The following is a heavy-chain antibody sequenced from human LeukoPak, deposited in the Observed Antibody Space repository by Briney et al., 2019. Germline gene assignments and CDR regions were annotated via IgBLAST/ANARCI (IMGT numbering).Heavy chain of an antibody. CDR1: GGSISSSSYY. Sequence: PSETLSLTCTVSGGSISSSSYYWGWIRQPPGKGLEWIGSIYYSGSTYHNPSLKSRVTISVDTSKNQFSLKLSSVTAADTAVYYCVNTRSGDVFDIWGQGAMVTVSS. D-gene: IGHD2-15*01. J-gene: IGHJ3*02. V-gene: IGHV4-39*01. CDR3: VNTRSGDVFDI. CDR2: IYYSGST.